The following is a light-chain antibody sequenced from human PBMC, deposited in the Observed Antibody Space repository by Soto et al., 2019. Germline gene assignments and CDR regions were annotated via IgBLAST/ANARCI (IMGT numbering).Light chain of an antibody. V-gene: IGKV1-39*01. CDR3: QQSYSTPRT. CDR1: QSISSW. CDR2: AAS. Sequence: IQMTSSPSTLSAAVGDRVTITWRASQSISSWLAWYQQKPGKAPKLLIYAASSLQSGVPSRFSGSGSGTDFTLTISSLQPEDFATYYCQQSYSTPRTFSQGTKVDIK. J-gene: IGKJ1*01.